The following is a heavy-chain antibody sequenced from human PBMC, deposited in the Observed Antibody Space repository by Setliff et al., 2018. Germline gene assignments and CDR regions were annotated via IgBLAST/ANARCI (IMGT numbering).Heavy chain of an antibody. CDR3: ARDHGIVPGVDYMDV. D-gene: IGHD1-26*01. V-gene: IGHV3-21*01. CDR1: GFTFSSYG. J-gene: IGHJ6*03. Sequence: GGSLRLSCAASGFTFSSYGMNWVRQAPGKGLGWVSCISGSSSYIHYADSMKGRFTISRDNAKNSLYLQMNSLRAEDTAVYYCARDHGIVPGVDYMDVWGKGTTVTVS. CDR2: ISGSSSYI.